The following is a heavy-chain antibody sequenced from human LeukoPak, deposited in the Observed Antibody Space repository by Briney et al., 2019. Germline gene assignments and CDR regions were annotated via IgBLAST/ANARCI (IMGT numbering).Heavy chain of an antibody. Sequence: GASVKVSCKASGYTFSNYIISWVRQAPGQGLEWMGCISAYNGNTNYAQKFQGRVTMTTDTSTSTAYTELRSLRSDDMAIYYCARDRSSSDYWGQGTLVTVSS. D-gene: IGHD3-10*01. J-gene: IGHJ4*02. CDR1: GYTFSNYI. CDR3: ARDRSSSDY. V-gene: IGHV1-18*03. CDR2: ISAYNGNT.